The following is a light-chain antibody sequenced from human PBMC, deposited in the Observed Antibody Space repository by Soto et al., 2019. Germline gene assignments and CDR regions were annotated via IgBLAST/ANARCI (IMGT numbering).Light chain of an antibody. CDR3: QQYSDLPMT. J-gene: IGKJ5*01. CDR1: QTISGY. CDR2: AAS. V-gene: IGKV1-39*01. Sequence: DIQMTQSPSSRSASVGERVTITFRASQTISGYLNWYQQKPGKAPELLIYAASYLGNGVPSRFSGSGSGTDFTLTISRLEPEDFAVYFCQQYSDLPMTFGQGTRLEIK.